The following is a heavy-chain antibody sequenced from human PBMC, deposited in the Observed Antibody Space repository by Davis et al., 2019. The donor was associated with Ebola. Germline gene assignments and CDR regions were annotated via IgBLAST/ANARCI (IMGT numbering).Heavy chain of an antibody. CDR2: ISSSSSYT. Sequence: GSLRLSCVASEFTFSNYAMNWVRQAPGKGLEWVSYISSSSSYTNYADSVKGRFTISRDNAKNSLYLQMNSLRAEDTAVYYCARDNEYFDYWGQGTLVTVSS. J-gene: IGHJ4*02. CDR1: EFTFSNYA. V-gene: IGHV3-21*05. CDR3: ARDNEYFDY. D-gene: IGHD1-1*01.